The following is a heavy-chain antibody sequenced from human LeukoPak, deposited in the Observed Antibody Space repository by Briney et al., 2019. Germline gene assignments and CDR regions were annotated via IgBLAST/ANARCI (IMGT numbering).Heavy chain of an antibody. CDR2: ISGSGGST. Sequence: GGSLRLSCAASGFTFSSYAMSWVRQAPGKGLEWVSAISGSGGSTYYADSVKGRFTVSRDNSKNTLYLQMNSLKAEGTAVYYCAKAAVSGSGSYYSAFDYWGQGTLVTVSS. D-gene: IGHD3-10*01. CDR3: AKAAVSGSGSYYSAFDY. V-gene: IGHV3-23*01. J-gene: IGHJ4*02. CDR1: GFTFSSYA.